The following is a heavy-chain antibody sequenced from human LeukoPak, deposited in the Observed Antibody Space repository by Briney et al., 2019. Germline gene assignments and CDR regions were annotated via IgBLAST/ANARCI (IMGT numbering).Heavy chain of an antibody. D-gene: IGHD6-13*01. Sequence: PSETLSLTCTVSGGSISSYHWSWIRQSPGKGLEWMGYIQYSGSTNRNPSLKSRVTISVDTSKNQFSLKLTSVTAADTAVYYCARRSSSFVDYWGQGTLVTVSS. V-gene: IGHV4-59*01. CDR2: IQYSGST. J-gene: IGHJ4*02. CDR3: ARRSSSFVDY. CDR1: GGSISSYH.